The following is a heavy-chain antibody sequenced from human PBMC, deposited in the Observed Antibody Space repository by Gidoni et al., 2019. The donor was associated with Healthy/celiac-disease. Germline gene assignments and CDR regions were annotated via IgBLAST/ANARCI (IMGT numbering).Heavy chain of an antibody. CDR2: INHSGST. D-gene: IGHD5-18*01. CDR3: ARSPAMGAFDY. Sequence: QVQLQQWGAGLLKPSETLSLTCAVYGGSFSGYYWSWIRQPPGKGLEWIGEINHSGSTNYNPSLKSRVTISVDTSKNQFSLKLSSVTAADTAVYYCARSPAMGAFDYWGQGTLVTVSS. CDR1: GGSFSGYY. V-gene: IGHV4-34*01. J-gene: IGHJ4*02.